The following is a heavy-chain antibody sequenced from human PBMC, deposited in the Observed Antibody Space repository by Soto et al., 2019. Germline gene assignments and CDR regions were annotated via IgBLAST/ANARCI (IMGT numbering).Heavy chain of an antibody. CDR3: ARRDYEIWSGYPNWFDP. D-gene: IGHD3-3*01. CDR2: IYYSGST. CDR1: GGSISSSSYY. Sequence: PSETLSLTCTVSGGSISSSSYYWGWIRQPPGKGLEWIGSIYYSGSTYYNPSLKSRVTISVDTSKNQFSLKLSSVTAADTAVYYCARRDYEIWSGYPNWFDPWGQGTLVTVSS. V-gene: IGHV4-39*01. J-gene: IGHJ5*02.